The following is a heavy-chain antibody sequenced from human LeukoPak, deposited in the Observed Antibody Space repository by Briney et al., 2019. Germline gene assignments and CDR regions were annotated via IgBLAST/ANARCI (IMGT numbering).Heavy chain of an antibody. V-gene: IGHV1-46*01. D-gene: IGHD6-13*01. CDR3: ARVTEAGRDY. CDR1: GYTFTSYY. CDR2: INPSGGST. J-gene: IGHJ4*02. Sequence: ASVRVSCKASGYTFTSYYMHWMRQAPGQGLEWMGIINPSGGSTSYAQKFQGRVTMTRDTSTSTVYMELSSLRSEDTAVYYCARVTEAGRDYWGQGTLVTVSS.